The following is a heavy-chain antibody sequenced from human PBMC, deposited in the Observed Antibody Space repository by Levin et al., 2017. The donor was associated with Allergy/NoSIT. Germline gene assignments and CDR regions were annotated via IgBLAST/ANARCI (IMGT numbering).Heavy chain of an antibody. CDR2: ISGSAGST. Sequence: PGESLKISCAASGFTFSSYAMNWVRQAPGKGLEWVSAISGSAGSTYYADSVKGRFTISRDNSKSTLYLQMDSLRAEDTAVYYCAKGVSGNYPLNWGQGTLVTVSS. CDR1: GFTFSSYA. D-gene: IGHD1-26*01. V-gene: IGHV3-23*01. J-gene: IGHJ4*02. CDR3: AKGVSGNYPLN.